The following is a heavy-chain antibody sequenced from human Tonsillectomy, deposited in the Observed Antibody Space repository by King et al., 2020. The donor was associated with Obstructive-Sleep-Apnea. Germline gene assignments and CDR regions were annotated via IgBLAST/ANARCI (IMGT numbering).Heavy chain of an antibody. CDR1: GFTFSIYW. D-gene: IGHD5-12*01. CDR3: AWSSSGASIGYPKY. J-gene: IGHJ4*02. V-gene: IGHV3-7*01. Sequence: VQLVESGGDLVQPGGSLRLSCAASGFTFSIYWMIWVRPAPGKGLEWVATLNQGGSVKYYVEYVKGRFTISRDNANKVLYLQMNSLGDEDTAVYYLAWSSSGASIGYPKYWGQGTLVTVSS. CDR2: LNQGGSVK.